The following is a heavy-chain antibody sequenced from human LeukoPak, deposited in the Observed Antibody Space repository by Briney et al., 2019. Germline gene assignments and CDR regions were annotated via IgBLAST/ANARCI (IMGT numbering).Heavy chain of an antibody. J-gene: IGHJ4*02. Sequence: SETLSLTCTVSGGSISSYYWSGIRQPPGKGLEWIGYIYYSGSANYNPSLKSRVTISVDTSKNQFSLKLSSVTAADTAVYYCARSPLGYFDYWGQGTLVTVSS. V-gene: IGHV4-59*08. CDR3: ARSPLGYFDY. CDR2: IYYSGSA. D-gene: IGHD3-16*01. CDR1: GGSISSYY.